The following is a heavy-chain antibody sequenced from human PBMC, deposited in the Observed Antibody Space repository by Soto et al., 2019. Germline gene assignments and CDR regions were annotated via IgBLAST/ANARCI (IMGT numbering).Heavy chain of an antibody. CDR1: GFTFSSYA. CDR2: ISGSGGST. V-gene: IGHV3-23*01. CDR3: AKDQVFGQWHTVGGDY. J-gene: IGHJ4*02. Sequence: GGSLRLSCAASGFTFSSYAMSWVRQAPGKGLEWVSAISGSGGSTYYADSVKGRFTISRDNSKNTLYLQMNSLRAEDTAVYYCAKDQVFGQWHTVGGDYWGQGTLVTVSS. D-gene: IGHD6-19*01.